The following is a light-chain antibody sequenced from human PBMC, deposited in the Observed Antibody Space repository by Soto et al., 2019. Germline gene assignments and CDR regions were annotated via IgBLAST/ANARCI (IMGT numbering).Light chain of an antibody. J-gene: IGKJ3*01. V-gene: IGKV4-1*01. Sequence: DIVMTQSPDSLAVSLGERATINCKSSQSVLYSSNNKIYLAWYQQKPGQPTKLLIYWASTRESGVPDRFSGSGSGTDFSLTISSLQAEDVAVYYCQQYYSTPFTFGPGTKADIK. CDR2: WAS. CDR1: QSVLYSSNNKIY. CDR3: QQYYSTPFT.